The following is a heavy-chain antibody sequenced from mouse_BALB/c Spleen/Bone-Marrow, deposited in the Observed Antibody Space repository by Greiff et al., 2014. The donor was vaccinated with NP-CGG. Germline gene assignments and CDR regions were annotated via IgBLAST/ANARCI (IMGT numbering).Heavy chain of an antibody. CDR1: GSSITSDYA. V-gene: IGHV3-2*02. Sequence: EVKVVESGPGLVKPSQSLSLTYTVTGSSITSDYAWNWIRQFPGTKLEWMGYITYSGSTSYNPSLKSRISITRDTSKNQFFLHLNSVTAEDTATYFCARDYYGSSYFDFWGQGTTLTVSS. J-gene: IGHJ2*01. D-gene: IGHD1-1*01. CDR2: ITYSGST. CDR3: ARDYYGSSYFDF.